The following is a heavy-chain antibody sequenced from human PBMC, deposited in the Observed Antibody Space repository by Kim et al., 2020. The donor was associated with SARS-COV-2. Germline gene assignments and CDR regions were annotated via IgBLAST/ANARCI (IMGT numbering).Heavy chain of an antibody. CDR1: GFTVSSNY. CDR3: ARARRPRYCSSTSCYTDWFDP. V-gene: IGHV3-53*01. Sequence: GGSLRLSCAASGFTVSSNYMSWVRQAPGKGLEWVSVIYSGGSTYYADSVKGRFTISRDNSKNTLYLQMNSLRAEDTAVYYCARARRPRYCSSTSCYTDWFDPWGQGTLVTVSS. CDR2: IYSGGST. J-gene: IGHJ5*02. D-gene: IGHD2-2*02.